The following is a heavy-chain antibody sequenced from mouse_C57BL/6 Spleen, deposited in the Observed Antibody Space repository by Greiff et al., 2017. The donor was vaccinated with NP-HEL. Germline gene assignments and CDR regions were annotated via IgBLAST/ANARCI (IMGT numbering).Heavy chain of an antibody. D-gene: IGHD2-14*01. Sequence: VQLQQSGPVLVKPGASVKMSCKASGYTFTDYYMNWVKQSHGKSLEWIGVINPYNGGTSYNQKFKGKATLTVDKSSSTAYMELNSLTSEDSAVYYCARDYRYFDYWGQGTTLTVSS. CDR2: INPYNGGT. CDR1: GYTFTDYY. J-gene: IGHJ2*01. V-gene: IGHV1-19*01. CDR3: ARDYRYFDY.